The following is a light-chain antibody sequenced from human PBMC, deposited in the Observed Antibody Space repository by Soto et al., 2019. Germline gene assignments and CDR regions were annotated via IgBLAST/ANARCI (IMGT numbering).Light chain of an antibody. CDR2: AAS. J-gene: IGKJ4*01. V-gene: IGKV3-15*01. Sequence: EVVMTQSPLILSVSTGERASLSCRANQSIGNSLAWYQQKSGQAHRLLIYAASTRATCIPARFSGSGSGTDLSLTFSSLQSEDLAVYYCQHYNNSPLNFGGGTKLEI. CDR1: QSIGNS. CDR3: QHYNNSPLN.